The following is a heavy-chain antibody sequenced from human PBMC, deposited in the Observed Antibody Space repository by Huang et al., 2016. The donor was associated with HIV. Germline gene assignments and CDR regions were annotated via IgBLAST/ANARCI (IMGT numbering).Heavy chain of an antibody. J-gene: IGHJ3*02. CDR3: ARDPKYHRIGYYRQRRGIDI. D-gene: IGHD3-22*01. CDR1: GYTFTSYG. Sequence: QIQLMQSGPELHQPGASVMVSCQASGYTFTSYGTTWVRQGPGPGPEWMGWIRASSGDTENAQKFQGRVTLTTDTSTNIAYMELRSLRSDDTAKYYCARDPKYHRIGYYRQRRGIDIWGQGTMVIVSS. CDR2: IRASSGDT. V-gene: IGHV1-18*01.